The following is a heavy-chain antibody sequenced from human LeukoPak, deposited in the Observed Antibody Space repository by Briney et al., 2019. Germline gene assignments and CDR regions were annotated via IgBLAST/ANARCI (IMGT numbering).Heavy chain of an antibody. D-gene: IGHD3-10*01. Sequence: GASVKVSCKASGYTFTGYYMHWVRQAPGQGLEWMGRINPNSGGTNYAQKFQGRVTMTRDTSISTAYMELSRLRSDDTAVYYCARARRYYYGSGSYPDVWGQGTTVTVSS. V-gene: IGHV1-2*06. CDR1: GYTFTGYY. J-gene: IGHJ6*02. CDR2: INPNSGGT. CDR3: ARARRYYYGSGSYPDV.